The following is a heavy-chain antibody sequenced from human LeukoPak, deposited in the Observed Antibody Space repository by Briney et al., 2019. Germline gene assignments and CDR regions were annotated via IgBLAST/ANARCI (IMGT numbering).Heavy chain of an antibody. Sequence: ASVKVSCKASGYTFTSYDINWVRQATGQGLEWMGWMNPNSDNTGYAQKFQGRVTMTRNTSISTAHMELSSLRSEDTAVYYCARADYSGYDGFDYWGQGTLVTVSS. CDR1: GYTFTSYD. CDR2: MNPNSDNT. D-gene: IGHD5-12*01. CDR3: ARADYSGYDGFDY. V-gene: IGHV1-8*01. J-gene: IGHJ4*02.